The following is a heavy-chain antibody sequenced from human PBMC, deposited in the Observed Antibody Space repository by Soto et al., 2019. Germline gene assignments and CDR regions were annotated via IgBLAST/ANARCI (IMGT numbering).Heavy chain of an antibody. CDR3: ARETHFIDY. CDR2: IISTGTSM. CDR1: GFTFSSYE. V-gene: IGHV3-48*03. Sequence: VQLVESGGDLVQPGGSLRLSCAASGFTFSSYEMNWVRQAPGKGLEWVSYIISTGTSMDYADSVKGRFTISRDNAKNSLHLQLNSLRDEDTAVYYCARETHFIDYWGQGTLVSVSA. J-gene: IGHJ4*02.